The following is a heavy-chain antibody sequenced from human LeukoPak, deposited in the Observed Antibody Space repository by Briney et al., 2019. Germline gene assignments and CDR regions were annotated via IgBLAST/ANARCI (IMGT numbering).Heavy chain of an antibody. CDR3: ARGHYGVFDS. V-gene: IGHV1-18*01. J-gene: IGHJ4*02. D-gene: IGHD4-17*01. Sequence: GASVNVSCKASGYLFTSNGVTWLRQAPGQGPEWMGWISGYNGNTNYAQKHQGRVTMTTDTSTSTAYMELRSLTSDDTAVNYCARGHYGVFDSWGQGTLVTVSS. CDR2: ISGYNGNT. CDR1: GYLFTSNG.